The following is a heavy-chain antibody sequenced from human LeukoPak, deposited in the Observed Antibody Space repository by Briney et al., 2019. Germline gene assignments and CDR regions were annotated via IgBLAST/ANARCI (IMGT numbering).Heavy chain of an antibody. J-gene: IGHJ3*02. CDR3: ARGGFRSSAAFDI. Sequence: GGSLRLSCAASGFTFSSYSMNWVRQAPGKGLEWVSSISSSSSYIYYADSVKGRFTISRDNAKNSLYLQMNSLRAEDTAVYYCARGGFRSSAAFDIWGQGTMVTVSS. CDR2: ISSSSSYI. CDR1: GFTFSSYS. V-gene: IGHV3-21*01.